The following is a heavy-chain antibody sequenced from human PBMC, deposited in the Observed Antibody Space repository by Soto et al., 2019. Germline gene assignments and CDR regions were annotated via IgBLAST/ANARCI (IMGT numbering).Heavy chain of an antibody. CDR3: AREWLRYAFDI. V-gene: IGHV3-30-3*01. CDR1: GFTFSSYA. Sequence: QVQLVESGGGVVQPGRSLRLSCAASGFTFSSYAMHWVRQAPGKGLEWVAVISYDGSNKYYADSVKGRFTISRDNSKNTLYLQMNSLRAEDTGVYYCAREWLRYAFDIWGQGTMVTVSS. CDR2: ISYDGSNK. D-gene: IGHD3-16*01. J-gene: IGHJ3*02.